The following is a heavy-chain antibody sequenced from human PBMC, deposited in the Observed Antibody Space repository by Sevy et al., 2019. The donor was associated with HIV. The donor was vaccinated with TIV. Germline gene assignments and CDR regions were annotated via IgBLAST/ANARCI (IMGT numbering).Heavy chain of an antibody. Sequence: ASVKVSCKASGYTFSTYGISWVRQAPGQGLEWMGWIGAYNGNRKYAQKFQDRITMTTDTSTSTAYMELRSLRSDDTDVYFCARLSTARGESNWFDPWGQGTLVTVSS. CDR2: IGAYNGNR. CDR1: GYTFSTYG. D-gene: IGHD3-16*01. J-gene: IGHJ5*02. CDR3: ARLSTARGESNWFDP. V-gene: IGHV1-18*01.